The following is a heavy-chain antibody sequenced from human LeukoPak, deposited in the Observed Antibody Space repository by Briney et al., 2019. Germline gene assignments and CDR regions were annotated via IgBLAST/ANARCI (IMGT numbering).Heavy chain of an antibody. CDR2: LNAGNGNT. Sequence: ASVKVSCKASGYTFTSYAMRWVRQAPGQRLEWMGWLNAGNGNTKYSQKFQGRVTITRDTSASTAYMELSILRSEDTAVYYCAREASEDYDIWSGYLSWGQGTLVTVSS. D-gene: IGHD3-9*01. V-gene: IGHV1-3*01. CDR1: GYTFTSYA. CDR3: AREASEDYDIWSGYLS. J-gene: IGHJ5*02.